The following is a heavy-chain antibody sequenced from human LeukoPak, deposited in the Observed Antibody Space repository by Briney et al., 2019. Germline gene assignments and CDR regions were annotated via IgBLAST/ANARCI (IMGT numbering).Heavy chain of an antibody. D-gene: IGHD3-10*01. J-gene: IGHJ4*02. CDR1: GFTFGDHS. Sequence: GGSLRLSCSASGFTFGDHSMSWVRQAPGKGLEWVGFIRSKGYGGTTEYAASVEGRFSLSRDDSKSFVYLQMSSLKTEDTAVYYCTRVRSGNDFDYWGQGTLVTVSS. CDR2: IRSKGYGGTT. CDR3: TRVRSGNDFDY. V-gene: IGHV3-49*04.